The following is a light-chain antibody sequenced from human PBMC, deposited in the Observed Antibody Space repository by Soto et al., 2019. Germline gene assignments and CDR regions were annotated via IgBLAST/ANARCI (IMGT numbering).Light chain of an antibody. J-gene: IGKJ4*01. CDR2: DAS. CDR1: QDISNY. Sequence: DIQMTQSPSSLSASVGDRVTITSQASQDISNYLNWYQQKPGKAPKLLIYDASNLETGVPSRFSGSGSWTDFTFTISSLQPEDIATYHCQQYDNLPLTFGVGTKVEIK. V-gene: IGKV1-33*01. CDR3: QQYDNLPLT.